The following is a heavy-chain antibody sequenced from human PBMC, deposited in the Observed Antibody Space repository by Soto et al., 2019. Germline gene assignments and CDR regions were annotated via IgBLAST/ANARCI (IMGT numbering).Heavy chain of an antibody. D-gene: IGHD2-15*01. J-gene: IGHJ5*02. V-gene: IGHV4-59*01. CDR1: GGSISSYY. CDR2: IYYSGST. Sequence: SETLSLTCTVSGGSISSYYWSWIRQPPGKGLEWIGYIYYSGSTNYNPSLKSRVTISVDTSKNQFSLKLSSVTAADTAVYYCARADCSGGSCPNDHWGQGTLVTVSS. CDR3: ARADCSGGSCPNDH.